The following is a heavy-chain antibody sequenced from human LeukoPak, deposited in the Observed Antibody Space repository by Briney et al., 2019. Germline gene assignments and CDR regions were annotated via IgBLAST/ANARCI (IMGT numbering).Heavy chain of an antibody. CDR1: GFTFSSSS. D-gene: IGHD3-9*01. CDR3: AADYNIMTGYFSDLGF. J-gene: IGHJ4*02. CDR2: ITASADNT. V-gene: IGHV3-23*01. Sequence: GGSLRLSCAASGFTFSSSSMSWVRQAPGKGLEWVSSITASADNTFYSDSVKGRFTISRDNSRKTLNLQMNSLRPEDTAVYHCAADYNIMTGYFSDLGFWGQGTLVTVSS.